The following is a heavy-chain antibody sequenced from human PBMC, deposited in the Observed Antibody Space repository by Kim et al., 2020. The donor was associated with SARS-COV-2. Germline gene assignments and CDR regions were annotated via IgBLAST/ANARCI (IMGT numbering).Heavy chain of an antibody. V-gene: IGHV3-23*01. Sequence: GGSLRLSCAASGFTFSSYAMSWVRQAPGKGLEWVSAISGSGGSTYYADSVKGRFTISRDNSKNTLYLQMNSLRAEDTAVYYCAKCGFGELLSPYYYYGMDVWGQGTTVTVSS. J-gene: IGHJ6*02. CDR1: GFTFSSYA. CDR3: AKCGFGELLSPYYYYGMDV. CDR2: ISGSGGST. D-gene: IGHD3-10*01.